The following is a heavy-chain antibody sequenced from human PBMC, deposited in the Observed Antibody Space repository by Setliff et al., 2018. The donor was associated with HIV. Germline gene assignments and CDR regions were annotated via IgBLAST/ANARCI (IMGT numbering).Heavy chain of an antibody. V-gene: IGHV4-59*12. CDR2: INHSGST. CDR3: ARDPHYFDTSGYYSYFYFDY. Sequence: NPSETLSLTCTVSGGSISSYYWSWFRQHPGKGLEWIGEINHSGSTNYSPSLKSRVTISLNTSKSQFSLKLTSVTAADTAVYFCARDPHYFDTSGYYSYFYFDYWGHGTLVTVSS. CDR1: GGSISSYY. D-gene: IGHD3-22*01. J-gene: IGHJ4*01.